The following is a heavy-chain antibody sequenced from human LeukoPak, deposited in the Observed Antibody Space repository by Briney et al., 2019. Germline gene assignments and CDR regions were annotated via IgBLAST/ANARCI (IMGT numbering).Heavy chain of an antibody. CDR2: TDWDGDK. D-gene: IGHD3-10*01. J-gene: IGHJ4*02. CDR1: GFSLSTSGMC. CDR3: ARIHYGSGSFDY. Sequence: SGPTLVNPTQTLTLTCTFSGFSLSTSGMCVSWIRQPPGKALEWLALTDWDGDKYYTTSLKTRLTISKDTSKNQVVLTMTNMAPVDTATYYCARIHYGSGSFDYWGQGTLVTVSS. V-gene: IGHV2-70*01.